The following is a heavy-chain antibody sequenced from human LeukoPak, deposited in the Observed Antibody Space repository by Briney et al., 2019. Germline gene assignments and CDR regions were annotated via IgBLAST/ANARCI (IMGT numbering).Heavy chain of an antibody. CDR2: INPNSGGT. Sequence: ASVKVSCKASGYTFTGYYMHWVRQAPGQGLERMGRINPNSGGTNYAQKFQGRVTMTRDTSISTAYMELSRLRSDDTAVYYCAMNVLRYFDWLLDDYYMDVWGKGTTVTVSS. J-gene: IGHJ6*03. V-gene: IGHV1-2*06. CDR3: AMNVLRYFDWLLDDYYMDV. CDR1: GYTFTGYY. D-gene: IGHD3-9*01.